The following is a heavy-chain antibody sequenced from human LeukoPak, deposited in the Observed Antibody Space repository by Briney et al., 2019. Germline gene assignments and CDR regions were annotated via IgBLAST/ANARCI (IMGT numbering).Heavy chain of an antibody. CDR1: GGSFSGYY. V-gene: IGHV4-34*01. CDR3: ATEEDSGSRRWLDP. D-gene: IGHD1-26*01. CDR2: INHSGST. Sequence: KPSETLSLTCAVYGGSFSGYYWSWIRQPPGKGLEWIGEINHSGSTNYNPSLKSRVTISLDTSKNQFSLKLSSVTAADTAVYYCATEEDSGSRRWLDPWGQGTLVTVSS. J-gene: IGHJ5*02.